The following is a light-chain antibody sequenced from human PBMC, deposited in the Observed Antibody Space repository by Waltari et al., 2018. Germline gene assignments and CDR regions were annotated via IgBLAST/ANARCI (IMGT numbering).Light chain of an antibody. CDR2: DAS. CDR3: QQYDNLPVP. Sequence: DIQMTQSQSSLSASVGDSVTLTCQASHDITNYLHGYQPKPGKAPKPLIYDASNLETGFPSRFSGCGCETDYTFTISSLQTEDIATYYWQQYDNLPVPCGGGTRVEIK. CDR1: HDITNY. J-gene: IGKJ4*02. V-gene: IGKV1-33*01.